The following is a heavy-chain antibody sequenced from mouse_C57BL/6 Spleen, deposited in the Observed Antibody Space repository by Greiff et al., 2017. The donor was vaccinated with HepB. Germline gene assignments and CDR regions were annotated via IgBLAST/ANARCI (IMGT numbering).Heavy chain of an antibody. CDR3: ATTVVARYFDV. CDR1: GYTFTSYW. D-gene: IGHD1-1*01. Sequence: VQLQQPGAELVRPGSSVKLSCKASGYTFTSYWMHWVKQSPIQGLEWIGNIDPSDSETHYNQKFKDKATLTVDKSSSTAYMQLSSLTSEDSAVYYCATTVVARYFDVWGTGTTVTVSS. CDR2: IDPSDSET. V-gene: IGHV1-52*01. J-gene: IGHJ1*03.